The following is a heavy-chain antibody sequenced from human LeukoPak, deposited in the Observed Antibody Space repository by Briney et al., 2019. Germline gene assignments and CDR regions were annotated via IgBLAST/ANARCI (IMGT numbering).Heavy chain of an antibody. CDR2: ISGSGGST. CDR1: GFTFSSHA. CDR3: AKDQGSSEDYFDY. J-gene: IGHJ4*02. D-gene: IGHD6-13*01. V-gene: IGHV3-23*01. Sequence: GGSLRLSCAASGFTFSSHAMSWVRQAPGKGLEWVSAISGSGGSTYYADSVKGRFTISRDNSKNTLYLQMNSLRAEDTAVYYCAKDQGSSEDYFDYWGQGTLVTVSS.